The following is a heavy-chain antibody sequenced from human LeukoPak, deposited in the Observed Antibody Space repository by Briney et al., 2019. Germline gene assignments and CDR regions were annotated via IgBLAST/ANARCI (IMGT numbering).Heavy chain of an antibody. CDR2: IRYDGSNK. D-gene: IGHD6-19*01. J-gene: IGHJ4*02. CDR3: AKDSIAVAAPFDY. CDR1: GFTFSSYG. V-gene: IGHV3-30*02. Sequence: GGSLRLSCAASGFTFSSYGMHWVRQAPGKGLEWVAFIRYDGSNKYYADSVKGRFTISRDNSKNTLYLQMNSLRAEDTAVYYCAKDSIAVAAPFDYWGQGTLVTVSA.